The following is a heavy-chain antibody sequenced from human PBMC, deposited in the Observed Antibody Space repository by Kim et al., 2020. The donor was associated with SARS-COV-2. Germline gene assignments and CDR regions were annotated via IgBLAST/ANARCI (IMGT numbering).Heavy chain of an antibody. D-gene: IGHD4-17*01. CDR2: IKSKTDGGTT. V-gene: IGHV3-15*01. Sequence: GGSLRLSCAASGFTFSNAWMSWVRQAPGKGLEWVGRIKSKTDGGTTDYAAPVKGRFTISRDDSKNTLYLQMNSLKTEDTAVYYCTTEKPYGDYGIFDYWGQGTLVTVSS. CDR3: TTEKPYGDYGIFDY. CDR1: GFTFSNAW. J-gene: IGHJ4*02.